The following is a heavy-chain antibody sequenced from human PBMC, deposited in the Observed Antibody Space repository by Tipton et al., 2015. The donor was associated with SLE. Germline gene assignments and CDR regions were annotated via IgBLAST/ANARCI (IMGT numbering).Heavy chain of an antibody. J-gene: IGHJ4*02. V-gene: IGHV4-39*07. CDR2: IFHTGRT. Sequence: TLSLTCTVSGGSISSSSYHWGWIRQPPGKGLEWIGSIFHTGRTYNNLSLKSRLSISIDMSKNQFSLKLTSVTAADTAVYYCVNDPNWAWGYWGQGTLVTVSS. CDR3: VNDPNWAWGY. D-gene: IGHD7-27*01. CDR1: GGSISSSSYH.